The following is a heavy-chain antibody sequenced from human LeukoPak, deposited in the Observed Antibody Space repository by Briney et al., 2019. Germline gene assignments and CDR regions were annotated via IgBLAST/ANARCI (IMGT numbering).Heavy chain of an antibody. CDR2: VYYSGST. J-gene: IGHJ5*02. CDR1: SGSISSSSYY. V-gene: IGHV4-39*01. D-gene: IGHD3-22*01. Sequence: SETLSLTCTVSSGSISSSSYYWGWIRQPPGKGLEWIGSVYYSGSTYYNPSLKGRVTISVDTSKNQFSLKPSSVTAADTAVYYCARLWMFPYYYENNGQRNWFDPWGQGTLVTVSS. CDR3: ARLWMFPYYYENNGQRNWFDP.